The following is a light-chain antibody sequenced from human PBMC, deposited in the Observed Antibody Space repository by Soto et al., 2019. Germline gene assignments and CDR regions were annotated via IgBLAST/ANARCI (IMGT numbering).Light chain of an antibody. CDR3: QQYGSSPH. CDR1: QTVRNNY. Sequence: FVLTHAPGTLSFSPGERATLSCRASQTVRNNYLAWYQQKPGQAPRLLIYGASNRATGIPDRFSGSGSGTDFTLTISRLEPEDFAVYYCQQYGSSPHFGQGTRLEIK. CDR2: GAS. J-gene: IGKJ5*01. V-gene: IGKV3-20*01.